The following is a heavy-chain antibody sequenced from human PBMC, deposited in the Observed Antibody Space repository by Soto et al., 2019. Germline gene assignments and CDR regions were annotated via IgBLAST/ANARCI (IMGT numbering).Heavy chain of an antibody. J-gene: IGHJ6*02. CDR3: ARATLLGYCSGGSCYSDYYYGMDV. V-gene: IGHV1-18*01. Sequence: QVQLVQSGAEVKKPGASVKVSCKASGYTFTSYGISWVRQAPGQGLEWMGWISAYNGNTNYAQKLQGRVTMTTGTYTSTAYLELRSLRSDDTAVYYCARATLLGYCSGGSCYSDYYYGMDVWCQGTTVTVSS. D-gene: IGHD2-15*01. CDR1: GYTFTSYG. CDR2: ISAYNGNT.